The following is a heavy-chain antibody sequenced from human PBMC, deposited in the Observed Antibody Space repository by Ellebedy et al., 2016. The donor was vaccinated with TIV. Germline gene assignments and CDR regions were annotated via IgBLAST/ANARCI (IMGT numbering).Heavy chain of an antibody. CDR3: ARGGPPLSGSYGY. D-gene: IGHD1-26*01. CDR2: IYHSGST. Sequence: SETLSLXCTVSGYSISSGYYWGWIRQPPGKGLEWIGSIYHSGSTYYNPSLKSRVTISVDTSKNQFSLKLSSVTAADTAVYYCARGGPPLSGSYGYWGQGTLVTVSS. J-gene: IGHJ4*02. V-gene: IGHV4-38-2*02. CDR1: GYSISSGYY.